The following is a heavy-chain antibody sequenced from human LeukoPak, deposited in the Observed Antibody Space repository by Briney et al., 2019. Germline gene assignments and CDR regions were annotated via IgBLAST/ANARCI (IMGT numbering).Heavy chain of an antibody. Sequence: ASVKVSCKASGGTFSSYAISWVRQPPGQGLEWMGWISAYNGNTNYAQKLQGRVTMATDTSTSTAYMELRSLRSDDTAVYYCARADPKAGFSSSWHTRFDPWGQGTLVTVSS. CDR3: ARADPKAGFSSSWHTRFDP. J-gene: IGHJ5*02. D-gene: IGHD6-13*01. V-gene: IGHV1-18*01. CDR2: ISAYNGNT. CDR1: GGTFSSYA.